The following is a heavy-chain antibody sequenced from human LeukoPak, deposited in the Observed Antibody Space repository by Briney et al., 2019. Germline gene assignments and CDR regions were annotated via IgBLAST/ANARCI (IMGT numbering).Heavy chain of an antibody. CDR2: ITRMNDI. CDR1: GFTSSPYT. J-gene: IGHJ6*02. Sequence: PGGSLRLSCAASGFTSSPYTMNWVRQAPGKGLEWLSHITRMNDIYYTDSVKGRFTISRDIAKNSLTLQMNSLRDEDTAVYYCARDGTTVNGNYYYAMDLWGQGTTVTVSS. D-gene: IGHD4-17*01. CDR3: ARDGTTVNGNYYYAMDL. V-gene: IGHV3-48*02.